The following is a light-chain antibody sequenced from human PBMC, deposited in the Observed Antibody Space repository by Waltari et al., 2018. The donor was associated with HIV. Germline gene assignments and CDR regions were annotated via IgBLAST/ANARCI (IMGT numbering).Light chain of an antibody. J-gene: IGLJ2*01. Sequence: SYDLTQPPSVSASPGQMARITCSGDALPEKYFYWYQQKSGHAPGVIYGDNKRPSGIPERCSGSSSGTSVTLSISGAQVEDETELYCYSTDNSDNHTSVFGGGTKLTVL. CDR1: ALPEKY. V-gene: IGLV3-10*01. CDR2: GDN. CDR3: YSTDNSDNHTSV.